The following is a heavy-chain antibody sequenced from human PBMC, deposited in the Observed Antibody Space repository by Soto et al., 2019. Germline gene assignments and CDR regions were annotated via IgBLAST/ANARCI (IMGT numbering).Heavy chain of an antibody. CDR3: EGDVLYNSGGTYYSLGFDY. CDR2: FTDSSRYI. D-gene: IGHD5-12*01. CDR1: GFIFGTYT. V-gene: IGHV3-21*01. Sequence: EVQLVESGGGLVKPGGSLRLSCAASGFIFGTYTMNWFGQPPGKGLGGVSSFTDSSRYIYSADSVKGRFTVSRDNAKNSLYLQMSSLRAEDTAVYYCEGDVLYNSGGTYYSLGFDYWGQGILVTVSS. J-gene: IGHJ4*02.